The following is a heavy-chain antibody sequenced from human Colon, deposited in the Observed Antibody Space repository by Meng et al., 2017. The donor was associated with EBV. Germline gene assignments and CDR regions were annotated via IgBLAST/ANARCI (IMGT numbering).Heavy chain of an antibody. V-gene: IGHV4-34*01. CDR3: ARRGPSGNFSP. Sequence: VRVQAGGGGLLPASETLSRCGAVYGGFCRDYYETWIRHPPGKGLEWIGEIDHRSNTKYNPSLKSRVTISLDTSKKQFSLKVSSVTAADSAVYYCARRGPSGNFSPWSQGALVTVSS. J-gene: IGHJ5*02. D-gene: IGHD3-10*01. CDR2: IDHRSNT. CDR1: GGFCRDYY.